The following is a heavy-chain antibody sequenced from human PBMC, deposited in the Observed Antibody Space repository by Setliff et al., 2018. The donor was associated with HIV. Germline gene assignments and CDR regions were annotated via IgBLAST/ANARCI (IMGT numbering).Heavy chain of an antibody. D-gene: IGHD6-13*01. V-gene: IGHV5-51*01. CDR3: ARHRHTAAGNLDAFDI. CDR2: IHPVDSGT. CDR1: GYSFTSNW. Sequence: GESLKISCKGSGYSFTSNWIGWVRQMPGKGLEWMGIIHPVDSGTRYSPSFQGQVTISADKSISTAYLQWSTLKASDTAIYYCARHRHTAAGNLDAFDIWGQGTVVTVSS. J-gene: IGHJ3*02.